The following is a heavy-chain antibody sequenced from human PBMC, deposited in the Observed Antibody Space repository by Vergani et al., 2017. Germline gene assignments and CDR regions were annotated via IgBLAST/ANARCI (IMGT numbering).Heavy chain of an antibody. V-gene: IGHV4-34*01. Sequence: QVQLQQWGAGLLKPSETLSLTCAVYGGSFSGYYWSWIRQPPGKGLEWIGEINHSGSTNYNPSLKSRVTISVDTSKNKFSLKLSAVTAADTAVYYCARGRVWFGELGFDYWGQGTLVTVSS. D-gene: IGHD3-10*01. J-gene: IGHJ4*02. CDR1: GGSFSGYY. CDR3: ARGRVWFGELGFDY. CDR2: INHSGST.